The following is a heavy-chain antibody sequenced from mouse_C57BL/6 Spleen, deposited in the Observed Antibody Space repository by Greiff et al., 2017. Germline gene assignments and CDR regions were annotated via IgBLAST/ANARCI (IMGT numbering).Heavy chain of an antibody. CDR1: GYTFTSYW. V-gene: IGHV1-52*01. CDR3: ARSDGYRGYFDV. D-gene: IGHD2-3*01. Sequence: QVQLQQPGAELVRPGSSVKLSCKASGYTFTSYWMHWVKQRPIQGLEWIGNIDPSDSETHYNQKFKDKATLTVDKSSSTAYMQLSSLTSEDSAVYYCARSDGYRGYFDVWGTGTTVTVSS. J-gene: IGHJ1*03. CDR2: IDPSDSET.